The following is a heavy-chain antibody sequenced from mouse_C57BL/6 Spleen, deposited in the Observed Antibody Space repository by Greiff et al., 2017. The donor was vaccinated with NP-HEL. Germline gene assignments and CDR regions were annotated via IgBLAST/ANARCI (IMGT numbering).Heavy chain of an antibody. V-gene: IGHV14-3*01. CDR1: GFNIKNTY. J-gene: IGHJ1*03. D-gene: IGHD1-1*01. CDR3: ARTHYYYGSSRWYFDV. Sequence: EVQRVESVAELVRPGASVKLSCTASGFNIKNTYMHWVKQRPEQGLEWIGRIDPANGNTKYAPKFQGKATITADTSSNTAYLQLSSLTSEDTAIYYCARTHYYYGSSRWYFDVWGTGTTVTVSS. CDR2: IDPANGNT.